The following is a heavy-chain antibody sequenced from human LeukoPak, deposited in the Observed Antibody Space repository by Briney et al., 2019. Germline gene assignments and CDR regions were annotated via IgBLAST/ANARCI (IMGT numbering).Heavy chain of an antibody. J-gene: IGHJ6*03. CDR1: GGTFSSYA. D-gene: IGHD3-3*01. Sequence: GASVKVSCKASGGTFSSYAISWVRQAPGQGLEWMGGIIPIFGTANYAQKFQGRVTITTDESTSTAYMELSSLRSEDTAVYYCARGDYDFWSGNYYYYYMDVWGKGTTVTVSS. CDR3: ARGDYDFWSGNYYYYYMDV. CDR2: IIPIFGTA. V-gene: IGHV1-69*05.